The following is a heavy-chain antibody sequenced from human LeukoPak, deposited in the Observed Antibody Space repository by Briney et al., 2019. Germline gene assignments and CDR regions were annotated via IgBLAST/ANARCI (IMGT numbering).Heavy chain of an antibody. J-gene: IGHJ6*03. CDR2: INWNGGST. CDR3: ARAARGLPAYYYMDV. Sequence: GGSLRLSCAASGFTFDDYGMSWVRQAPGKGLEWVSGINWNGGSTGYADSVKGRFTISRDNAKNSLYLQMNSLRAEDTALYYCARAARGLPAYYYMDVWGKGTTVTVSS. V-gene: IGHV3-20*04. D-gene: IGHD1-14*01. CDR1: GFTFDDYG.